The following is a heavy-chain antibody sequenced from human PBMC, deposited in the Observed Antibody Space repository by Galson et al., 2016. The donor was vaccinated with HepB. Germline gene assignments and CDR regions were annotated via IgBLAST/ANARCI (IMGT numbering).Heavy chain of an antibody. CDR2: INPRGGSI. J-gene: IGHJ4*02. CDR3: ARDRIAVAEYYFDY. V-gene: IGHV1-46*01. CDR1: GYTFTSYY. Sequence: SVKVSCKASGYTFTSYYMHWVRQAPGQGLEWMGIINPRGGSITYAQKFQGRVIMTRDTSTSTVYMELSSLRSEDTAVYYCARDRIAVAEYYFDYWGQGTLVTVSS. D-gene: IGHD6-19*01.